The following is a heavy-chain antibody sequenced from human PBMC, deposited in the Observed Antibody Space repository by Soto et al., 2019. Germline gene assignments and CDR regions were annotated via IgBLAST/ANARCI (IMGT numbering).Heavy chain of an antibody. D-gene: IGHD3-3*01. J-gene: IGHJ4*02. CDR2: LDPEDGAT. Sequence: SVKVTCKVSGYTLTEPAIPWVRQAPGKGLQWMGGLDPEDGATVYSEKCQARVTMTQDTSTDTAYMELSSLRSEDTAIYYCTTPHCDFWRCYVFFWGQGTLVTVSS. CDR1: GYTLTEPA. CDR3: TTPHCDFWRCYVFF. V-gene: IGHV1-24*01.